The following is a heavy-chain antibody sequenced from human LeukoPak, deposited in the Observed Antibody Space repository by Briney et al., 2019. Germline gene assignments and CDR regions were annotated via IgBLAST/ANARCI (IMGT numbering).Heavy chain of an antibody. CDR3: VVVPAAIRNSVWFDP. D-gene: IGHD2-2*02. V-gene: IGHV1-69-2*01. J-gene: IGHJ5*02. Sequence: ASVKVSCKVSGYTFTDYYMHWAQQAPGKGLEWMGLVDPEDGETIYAEKFRGRVTITADTSTDTAYMELSSLRSEDTAVYYCVVVPAAIRNSVWFDPWGQGTLVTVSS. CDR1: GYTFTDYY. CDR2: VDPEDGET.